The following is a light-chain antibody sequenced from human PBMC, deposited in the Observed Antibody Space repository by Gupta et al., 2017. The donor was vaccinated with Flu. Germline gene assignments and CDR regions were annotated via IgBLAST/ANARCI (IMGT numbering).Light chain of an antibody. CDR3: CSDAGRSSVV. CDR2: EDS. CDR1: SIDIATYNL. Sequence: QSDLTQPASVSGSPGQSITLSCTGTSIDIATYNLVSWYQHHPGKAPKLVIYEDSKWPSGISSRFSGSKSGNTASLTISVHQTEDEADYCCCSDAGRSSVVFGGGTKLTVL. J-gene: IGLJ2*01. V-gene: IGLV2-23*01.